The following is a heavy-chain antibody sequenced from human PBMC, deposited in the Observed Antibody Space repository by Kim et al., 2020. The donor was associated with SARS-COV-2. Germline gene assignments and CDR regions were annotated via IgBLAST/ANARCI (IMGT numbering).Heavy chain of an antibody. CDR3: ARDFPGYCYRSNWFDP. V-gene: IGHV4-39*07. J-gene: IGHJ5*02. CDR1: GGSISSSSYY. Sequence: SETLSLTCTVSGGSISSSSYYWGWIRQPPGKGLEWIGSIFYSGSTYHNPSLKSRVTISVDTSKNQFSRKLSSVTAADTAVYYCARDFPGYCYRSNWFDPCGQGTLVTVSS. CDR2: IFYSGST. D-gene: IGHD5-18*01.